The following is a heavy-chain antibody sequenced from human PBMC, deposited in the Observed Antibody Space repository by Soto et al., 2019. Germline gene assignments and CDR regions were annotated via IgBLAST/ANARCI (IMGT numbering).Heavy chain of an antibody. J-gene: IGHJ6*02. CDR2: IYYSGST. D-gene: IGHD2-15*01. Sequence: PSETLSLTCTVSGGSISSYYWSWMRQPPGKGLEWIGYIYYSGSTNYNPSLKSRVTISVDTSKNQFSLKLSSVTAADTAVYYCARDGPVVPYGMDVWGQGTTVTVYS. V-gene: IGHV4-59*01. CDR1: GGSISSYY. CDR3: ARDGPVVPYGMDV.